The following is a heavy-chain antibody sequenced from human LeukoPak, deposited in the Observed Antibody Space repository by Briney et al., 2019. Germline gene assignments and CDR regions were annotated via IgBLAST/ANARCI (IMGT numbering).Heavy chain of an antibody. D-gene: IGHD3-22*01. CDR1: GVTFWRYG. Sequence: GGGLRLSCAEPGVTFWRYGMRWGREAPGEGAGWGANIKEGGREEYYVDSVKGRFTISRDNAKNSLYLQMNSLRAEDTAVYYCARGPRSYYDSSGYLNWFDPWGQGTLVTVSS. J-gene: IGHJ5*02. CDR3: ARGPRSYYDSSGYLNWFDP. CDR2: IKEGGREE. V-gene: IGHV3-7*01.